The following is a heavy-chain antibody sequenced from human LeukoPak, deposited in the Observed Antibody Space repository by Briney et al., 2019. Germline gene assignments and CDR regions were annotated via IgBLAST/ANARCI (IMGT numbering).Heavy chain of an antibody. Sequence: GGSLRLSCAASGFTFSSYGMHWVRQAPGKGLEWVAVISYDGSNKYYADSVKGRFTISRDNSKNTLYLQMNSLRAEDTAVYYWAKDSGLVGAIATGHFDYWGQGTLVTVSS. CDR2: ISYDGSNK. D-gene: IGHD1-26*01. V-gene: IGHV3-30*18. J-gene: IGHJ4*02. CDR3: AKDSGLVGAIATGHFDY. CDR1: GFTFSSYG.